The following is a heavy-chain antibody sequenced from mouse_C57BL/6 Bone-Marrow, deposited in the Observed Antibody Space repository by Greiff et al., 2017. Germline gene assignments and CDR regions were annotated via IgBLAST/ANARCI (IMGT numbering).Heavy chain of an antibody. J-gene: IGHJ1*03. CDR3: ARCGSSYYWYFDV. CDR2: INPSSGYT. Sequence: VQLQQSGAELAKPGASVKLSCKASGYTFTSYWMHWVKQRPGQGLEWIGYINPSSGYTKYNQKFKDKATLTADKSSSTAYMQLSSLTYEASAVYYCARCGSSYYWYFDVWGTGTTVTVSS. CDR1: GYTFTSYW. V-gene: IGHV1-7*01. D-gene: IGHD1-1*01.